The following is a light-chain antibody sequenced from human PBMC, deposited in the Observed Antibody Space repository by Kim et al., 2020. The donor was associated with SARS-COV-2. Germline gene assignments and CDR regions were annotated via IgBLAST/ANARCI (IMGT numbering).Light chain of an antibody. J-gene: IGLJ1*01. CDR2: DVS. V-gene: IGLV2-14*03. Sequence: GQSIPISCTGTSSDVGRYNYVSWYQHHPGKAPQLMIYDVSERPSGVSNRFSGSKSGNTASLTISGLQAEDEANYYCSSYASSRSYVFGTGTKVTVL. CDR3: SSYASSRSYV. CDR1: SSDVGRYNY.